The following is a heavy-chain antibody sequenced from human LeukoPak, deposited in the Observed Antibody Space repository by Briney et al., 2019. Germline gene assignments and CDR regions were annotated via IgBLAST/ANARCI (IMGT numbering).Heavy chain of an antibody. CDR3: ARDPGGYCTNGVCDAFDI. D-gene: IGHD2-8*01. Sequence: SETLSLTCTVSGGSISGYYWSWIRQPPGKGLEWIGYIYYSGSTNYNPSLKSRVTISVDTSKNQFSLKLSSVTAADTAVYYCARDPGGYCTNGVCDAFDIWGQGTMVTVSS. CDR1: GGSISGYY. J-gene: IGHJ3*02. CDR2: IYYSGST. V-gene: IGHV4-59*01.